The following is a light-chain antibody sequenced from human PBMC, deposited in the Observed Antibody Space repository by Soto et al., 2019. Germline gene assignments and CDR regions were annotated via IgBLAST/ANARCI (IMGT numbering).Light chain of an antibody. Sequence: DIQMTQSPSSLSASVGDRVTITCRASQTISSYLNWYQQNPGKAPKLLIYAASSLQSGVPSRFSGSGSGTDFTLTISSLQPEDFATYYCQQSSNIPYTFGQGTKAGDQT. CDR3: QQSSNIPYT. J-gene: IGKJ2*01. V-gene: IGKV1-39*01. CDR1: QTISSY. CDR2: AAS.